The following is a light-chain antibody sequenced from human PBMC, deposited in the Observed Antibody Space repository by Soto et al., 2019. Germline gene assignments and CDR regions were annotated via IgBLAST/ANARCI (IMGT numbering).Light chain of an antibody. J-gene: IGKJ5*01. V-gene: IGKV3-11*01. Sequence: EIVLTQFPATLSLSPGERAALSCRASQSVNNYLAWYQQRPGQAPRLLIYDASNRATGIPARFRGSGSGTDFTLTISSLEPEDFAVYYCQQRSNPLTFGGGTRLEIK. CDR2: DAS. CDR3: QQRSNPLT. CDR1: QSVNNY.